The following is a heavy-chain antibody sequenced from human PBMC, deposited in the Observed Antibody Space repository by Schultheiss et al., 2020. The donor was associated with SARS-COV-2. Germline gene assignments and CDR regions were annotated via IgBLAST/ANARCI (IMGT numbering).Heavy chain of an antibody. CDR1: GFTVSSNY. V-gene: IGHV3-72*01. CDR2: TRNKANSYTT. Sequence: GGSLRLSCAASGFTVSSNYMSWVRQAPGKGLEWVGRTRNKANSYTTEYAASVKGRFTISRDDSKNSLYLQMNSLKTEDTAVYYCARGATIRSAFDIWGQGTMVTVSS. CDR3: ARGATIRSAFDI. J-gene: IGHJ3*02. D-gene: IGHD5-12*01.